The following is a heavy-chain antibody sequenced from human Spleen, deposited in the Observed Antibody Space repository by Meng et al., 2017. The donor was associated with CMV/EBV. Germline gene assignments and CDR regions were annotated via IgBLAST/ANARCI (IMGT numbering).Heavy chain of an antibody. J-gene: IGHJ4*02. D-gene: IGHD2/OR15-2a*01. CDR1: GFTFSSYS. Sequence: GQLVEAGGGLVKPGGSLRLSCAASGFTFSSYSMNWVRQAPGKGLEWVSSISSSSSYIYYADSVKGRFTISRDNAKNSLYLQMNSLRAEDTAVYYCARGVAEYLGWEMGHWGQGTLVTVSS. CDR3: ARGVAEYLGWEMGH. V-gene: IGHV3-21*01. CDR2: ISSSSSYI.